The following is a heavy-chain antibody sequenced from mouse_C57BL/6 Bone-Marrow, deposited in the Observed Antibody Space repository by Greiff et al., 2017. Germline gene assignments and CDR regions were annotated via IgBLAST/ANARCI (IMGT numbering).Heavy chain of an antibody. Sequence: QVQLQQSGPGLVQPSQSLSITCTVSGFSLTSYGVHWVRQSPGKGLEWLGVIWSGGSTDYNAAFISRLSISKDNTKSQVFFKMNSLQADDTAIYYCARNDYYDDDEWTWFAYWGQGTRVTVSA. J-gene: IGHJ3*01. CDR2: IWSGGST. CDR1: GFSLTSYG. V-gene: IGHV2-2*01. D-gene: IGHD2-4*01. CDR3: ARNDYYDDDEWTWFAY.